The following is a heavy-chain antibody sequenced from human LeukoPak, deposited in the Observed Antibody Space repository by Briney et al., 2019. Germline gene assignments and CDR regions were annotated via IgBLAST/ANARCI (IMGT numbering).Heavy chain of an antibody. CDR3: ARGPPTLWFYFDY. CDR2: ISSSSSTI. D-gene: IGHD3-10*01. J-gene: IGHJ4*02. Sequence: PGGSLRLSCAASGFTFSSYSMNWVRQAPGKGLEWVSYISSSSSTIYYADSVKGRFTISRDNAKNSLYLQMNSLRAEDAAVYYCARGPPTLWFYFDYWGQGTLVTVSS. CDR1: GFTFSSYS. V-gene: IGHV3-48*01.